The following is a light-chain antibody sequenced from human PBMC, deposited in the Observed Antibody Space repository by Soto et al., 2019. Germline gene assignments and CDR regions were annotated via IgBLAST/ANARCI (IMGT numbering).Light chain of an antibody. CDR2: GTS. J-gene: IGKJ1*01. CDR3: HQYGSSPKT. V-gene: IGKV3-20*01. CDR1: QSVRSGN. Sequence: EILLTQSPATLSVSPGERAILSCRARQSVRSGNLAWYQQKPGQAPRRLIYGTSNRATGIPDRFSGSGAGTDFTLTISRLEREDFAVYYCHQYGSSPKTFGQGTKVDIK.